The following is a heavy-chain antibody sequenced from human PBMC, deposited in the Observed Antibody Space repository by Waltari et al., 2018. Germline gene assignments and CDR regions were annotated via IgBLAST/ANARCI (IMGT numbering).Heavy chain of an antibody. D-gene: IGHD3-3*01. Sequence: QVQLVQSGAAEKKHGASVKVSCKASGYTFTSYDINWVRQATGQGLEGRGWMNPNSGNTGYAQKFQGRVTITRNTSISTAYMELSSLRSEDTAVYYCARMGDFWSGYYYYYYMDVWGKGTTVTISS. CDR2: MNPNSGNT. CDR1: GYTFTSYD. J-gene: IGHJ6*03. V-gene: IGHV1-8*03. CDR3: ARMGDFWSGYYYYYYMDV.